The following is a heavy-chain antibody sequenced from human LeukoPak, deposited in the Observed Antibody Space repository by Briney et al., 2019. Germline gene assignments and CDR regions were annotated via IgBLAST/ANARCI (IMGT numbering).Heavy chain of an antibody. CDR1: GGSFSGYY. CDR2: INHSGST. CDR3: ARGRRDYDFWSGYYDFDY. J-gene: IGHJ4*02. V-gene: IGHV4-34*01. D-gene: IGHD3-3*01. Sequence: PSETLSLTCAVYGGSFSGYYWSWIRQPPAKGLEWIGEINHSGSTNYNPSLKSRVTISVDTSKNQFSLKLSSVTAADTAVYYCARGRRDYDFWSGYYDFDYWGQGTLVTVSS.